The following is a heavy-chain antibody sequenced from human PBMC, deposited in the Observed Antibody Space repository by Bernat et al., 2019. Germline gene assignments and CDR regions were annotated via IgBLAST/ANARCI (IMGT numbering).Heavy chain of an antibody. J-gene: IGHJ5*02. D-gene: IGHD4-17*01. CDR2: INPKSGDT. CDR3: ARDPDVYGDSLTGFDT. V-gene: IGHV1-2*02. Sequence: QVQLVQSGAEVKKPGASVKVSCKASGYTFTGYYMHWVRQAPGQGLEYMGWINPKSGDTHYTQNFQGRVTMTRDTSIRTVYMEVSRLRSDDTAVYFCARDPDVYGDSLTGFDTWGQGTLVAVSS. CDR1: GYTFTGYY.